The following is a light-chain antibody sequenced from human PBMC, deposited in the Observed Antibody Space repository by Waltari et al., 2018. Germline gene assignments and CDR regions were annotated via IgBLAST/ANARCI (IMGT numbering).Light chain of an antibody. V-gene: IGKV3-15*01. CDR3: QQYNNWPYT. CDR2: GAS. J-gene: IGKJ2*01. CDR1: QSVSSN. Sequence: ELVMTQSPATLSVSPGERATLSCRASQSVSSNLAWYPQKPGQAPRLLIFGASTRATGIPARFSGSGSGTEFTLTISSLQSEDFAIYYCQQYNNWPYTFGQGTKLEIK.